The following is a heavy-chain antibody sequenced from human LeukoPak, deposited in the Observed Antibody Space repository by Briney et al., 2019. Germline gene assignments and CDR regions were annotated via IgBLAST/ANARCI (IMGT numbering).Heavy chain of an antibody. CDR3: ARGAISGDYFDY. J-gene: IGHJ4*02. V-gene: IGHV4-30-2*01. CDR2: IYHSGST. D-gene: IGHD3-10*01. Sequence: SQTLSLTCAVSGGSISSGGYSWNWIRQPPAKALEWIGYIYHSGSTYYNPSLKSRVTISVDRSKNQFSLKLSSVTAADTAVYYCARGAISGDYFDYWGQGTLVTVSS. CDR1: GGSISSGGYS.